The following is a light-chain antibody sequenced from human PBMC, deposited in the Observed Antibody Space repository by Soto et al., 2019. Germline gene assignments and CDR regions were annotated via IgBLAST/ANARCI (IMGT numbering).Light chain of an antibody. CDR3: QHYNNWPLT. J-gene: IGKJ4*01. CDR2: KAS. Sequence: EIQMTQSTSTLSGSVGDRVTITCRASQTISSWLAWYQQKPGKAPKLLIYKASTLKSGVPSRFSGSGSGTEFTLTISSLQPDDFATYYCQHYNNWPLTFGGGTKVAIK. V-gene: IGKV1-5*03. CDR1: QTISSW.